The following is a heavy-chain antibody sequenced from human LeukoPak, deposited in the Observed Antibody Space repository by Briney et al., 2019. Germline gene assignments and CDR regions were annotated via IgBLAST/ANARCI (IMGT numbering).Heavy chain of an antibody. J-gene: IGHJ4*02. CDR1: GFTFISYS. D-gene: IGHD3-22*01. CDR2: ISGSGGST. V-gene: IGHV3-23*01. CDR3: ATSKEYYDSSGYFY. Sequence: PGGSLRLSCAASGFTFISYSMSWVRQAPEKGLEWVSAISGSGGSTYYADPVKGRFTISRDNSKNTLYLQMNSLRAEDTAVYYCATSKEYYDSSGYFYWGQGTLVTVSS.